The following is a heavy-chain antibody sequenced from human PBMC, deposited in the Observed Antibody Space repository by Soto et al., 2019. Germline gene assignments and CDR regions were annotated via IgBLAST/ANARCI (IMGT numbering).Heavy chain of an antibody. CDR3: ARVGATAEFDY. Sequence: PSETLSLTCSVSGGSISTYYWSWIRQPPGKGLEWIGYMSYSGRTDYNFSLKSRVTMSGDTSKNQFSLKLTSVTAADTAVYFCARVGATAEFDYWGLGTLVTVSS. D-gene: IGHD1-26*01. J-gene: IGHJ4*02. CDR2: MSYSGRT. V-gene: IGHV4-59*13. CDR1: GGSISTYY.